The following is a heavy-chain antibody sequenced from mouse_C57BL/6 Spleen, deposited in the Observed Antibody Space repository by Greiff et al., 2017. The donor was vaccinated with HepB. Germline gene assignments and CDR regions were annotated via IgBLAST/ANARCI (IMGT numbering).Heavy chain of an antibody. V-gene: IGHV1-26*01. CDR1: GYTFTDYY. J-gene: IGHJ4*01. D-gene: IGHD3-2*02. Sequence: VQLQQSGPELVKPGASVKISCKASGYTFTDYYMNWVKQSHGKSLEWIGDINPNNGGTSYNQKFKGKATLTVDKSSSTAYMELRSLTSEDSAVYYCARPSAQATSYAMDYWGQGTSVTVSS. CDR3: ARPSAQATSYAMDY. CDR2: INPNNGGT.